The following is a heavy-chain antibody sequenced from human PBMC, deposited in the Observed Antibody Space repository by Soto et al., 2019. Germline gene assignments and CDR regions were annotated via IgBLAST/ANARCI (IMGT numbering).Heavy chain of an antibody. CDR1: GGSISSSSYY. Sequence: SETLSLTCTVSGGSISSSSYYWGWIRQPPGKGQEWIGSIYYSGSTYYNPSLKSRVTISVDTSKNQFSLKLSSVTAADTAVYYCARQVSYYDFWSGYYTDYYYYMDVWGKGTTVTVSS. CDR3: ARQVSYYDFWSGYYTDYYYYMDV. CDR2: IYYSGST. V-gene: IGHV4-39*01. J-gene: IGHJ6*03. D-gene: IGHD3-3*01.